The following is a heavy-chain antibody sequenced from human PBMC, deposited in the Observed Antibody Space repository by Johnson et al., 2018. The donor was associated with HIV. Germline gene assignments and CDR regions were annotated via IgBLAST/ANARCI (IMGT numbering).Heavy chain of an antibody. J-gene: IGHJ3*02. CDR3: AGRAHDAFDI. CDR1: GFTFSSYA. V-gene: IGHV3-64*01. Sequence: EQLVESGGGVVQPGRSLRLSCAASGFTFSSYAMHWVRQAPGKGLEYVSAISSDGGSSYSANSVKGRFTISRDNSKNTLFLQMGSLRADDMAVYYCAGRAHDAFDIWGQGTMVTVSS. CDR2: ISSDGGSS.